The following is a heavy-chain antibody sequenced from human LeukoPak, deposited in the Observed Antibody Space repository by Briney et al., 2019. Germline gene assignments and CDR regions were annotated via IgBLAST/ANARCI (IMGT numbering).Heavy chain of an antibody. CDR2: MNPNSGNT. Sequence: GASVKVSCKASGYTFTSYDINWVRQATGQGLEWMGWMNPNSGNTGYAQKFQGRVTMTRNTSISTAYMELSSLRSEDTAVYYCARPPWFGESLRGYYYYGMDVWGQGTTVTVSS. CDR1: GYTFTSYD. J-gene: IGHJ6*02. V-gene: IGHV1-8*01. D-gene: IGHD3-10*01. CDR3: ARPPWFGESLRGYYYYGMDV.